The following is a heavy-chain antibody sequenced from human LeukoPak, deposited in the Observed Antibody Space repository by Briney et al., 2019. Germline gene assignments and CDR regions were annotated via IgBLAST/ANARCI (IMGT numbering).Heavy chain of an antibody. J-gene: IGHJ3*02. CDR1: GDSISSGGYY. CDR2: IYHSGST. V-gene: IGHV4-30-2*01. D-gene: IGHD3-3*01. Sequence: SQTLSLTCTVSGDSISSGGYYWNWIRQPPGKGLEWIGYIYHSGSTYYNPSLKSRVTISVDRSKNQFSLKLSSVTAADTAVYYCARGAGNTIFGVVILDAFDIWGQGTMVTVSS. CDR3: ARGAGNTIFGVVILDAFDI.